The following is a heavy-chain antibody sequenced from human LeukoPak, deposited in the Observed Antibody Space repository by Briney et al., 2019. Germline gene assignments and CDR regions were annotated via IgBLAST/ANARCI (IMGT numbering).Heavy chain of an antibody. CDR3: ARDHDGSGSFVSVY. CDR2: LYPSGST. D-gene: IGHD6-19*01. V-gene: IGHV4-4*07. CDR1: GRSISSYY. J-gene: IGHJ4*02. Sequence: SETLSLTCTVSGRSISSYYWSWIRQPAGKGLEWIGRLYPSGSTTYNPSLESRVTISVDKSKNKVSLRLTSVTAADTAVYYCARDHDGSGSFVSVYWGQGTLVTVSS.